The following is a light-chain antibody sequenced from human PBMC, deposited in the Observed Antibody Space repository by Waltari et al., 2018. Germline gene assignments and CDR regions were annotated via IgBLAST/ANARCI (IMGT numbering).Light chain of an antibody. CDR2: RAS. Sequence: DSQMTQPPSTLSASVGAKVTITCRAKESMSIWLAWYHPKPGTAPKLLIYRASTLERGDPSRFSGAGSGTEVTLTISRLQPDDFATYYCQQYDSESYNFGQGTKVKIK. J-gene: IGKJ2*01. CDR3: QQYDSESYN. CDR1: ESMSIW. V-gene: IGKV1-5*03.